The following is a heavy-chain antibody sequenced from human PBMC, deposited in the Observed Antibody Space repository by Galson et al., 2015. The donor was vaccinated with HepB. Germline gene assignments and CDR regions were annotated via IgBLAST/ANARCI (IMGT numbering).Heavy chain of an antibody. V-gene: IGHV3-11*06. CDR2: ISGGSRYT. J-gene: IGHJ3*01. D-gene: IGHD2-15*01. Sequence: SLRLSCAASGFTFRTSYMNWIRQAPGKGPEWVSYISGGSRYTLYADSVMGRLTISRDNFKNSVYLQMNSLRAEDTAIYYCARGGHCSGYSCAFDDWGEGTVVTVSS. CDR1: GFTFRTSY. CDR3: ARGGHCSGYSCAFDD.